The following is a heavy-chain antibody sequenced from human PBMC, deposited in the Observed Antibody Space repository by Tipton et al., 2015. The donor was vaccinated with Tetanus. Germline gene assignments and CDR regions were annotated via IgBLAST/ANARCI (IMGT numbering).Heavy chain of an antibody. J-gene: IGHJ3*01. CDR1: GGSFSGNY. CDR3: ARGGRDAYNNPLGAFDV. Sequence: GLVKPSETLSLTCGVSGGSFSGNYWSWVRQAPGKGLEWIGEVDDSGSTNYSPSLKSRVTISVDTSKNQFSLRLRSVAAADTAVYYCARGGRDAYNNPLGAFDVWGRGTTVTVSS. CDR2: VDDSGST. D-gene: IGHD5-24*01. V-gene: IGHV4-34*01.